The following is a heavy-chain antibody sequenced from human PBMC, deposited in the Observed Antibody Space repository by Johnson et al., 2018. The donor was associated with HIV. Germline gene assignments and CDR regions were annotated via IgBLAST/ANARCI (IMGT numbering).Heavy chain of an antibody. J-gene: IGHJ3*02. CDR2: IKCDGSEK. V-gene: IGHV3-52*01. Sequence: VQLVESGGGVVQPGTSLRLSCAASGFSFSSSWMHWVCQAPEKGLEWVADIKCDGSEKYYVDSVKGRLPISRDNAKNSLYLQVNSLRAEDITVYYCVPFKYCTNGVCYWAFDIWGQGTMVTVSS. D-gene: IGHD2-8*01. CDR1: GFSFSSSW. CDR3: VPFKYCTNGVCYWAFDI.